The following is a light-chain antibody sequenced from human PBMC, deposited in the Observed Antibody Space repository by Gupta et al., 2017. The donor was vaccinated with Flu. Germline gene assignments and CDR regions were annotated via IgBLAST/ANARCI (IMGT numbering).Light chain of an antibody. CDR3: AAWDASMNAWI. J-gene: IGLJ2*01. CDR2: INN. Sequence: QSVLTQPPSASGTPGQRVAISCSGSSSNIGSNTVNWFQQVPGTAPRLLIYINNRRPSGVPARFSGSKSGTSASVAIXGXEAEEGXDYYCAAWDASMNAWILGGGTKLTVL. CDR1: SSNIGSNT. V-gene: IGLV1-44*01.